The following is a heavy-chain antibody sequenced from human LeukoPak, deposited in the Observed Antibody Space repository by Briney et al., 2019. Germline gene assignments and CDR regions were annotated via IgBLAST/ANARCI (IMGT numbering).Heavy chain of an antibody. CDR1: GFTFSSYA. V-gene: IGHV3-48*01. J-gene: IGHJ4*02. CDR2: ISTGSTTI. Sequence: PGRSLRLSCAASGFTFSSYAMHWVRQAPGKGLEWVSYISTGSTTISYADSVKGRFTISRDNAKSSLYLEMNSLRAEDTAMYYCARGFYTPDYWGRGTLVTVSS. CDR3: ARGFYTPDY.